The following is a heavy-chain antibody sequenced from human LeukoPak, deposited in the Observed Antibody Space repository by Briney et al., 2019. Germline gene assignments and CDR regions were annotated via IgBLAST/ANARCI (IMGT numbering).Heavy chain of an antibody. CDR2: ISYDGSNK. CDR3: AKAGYYYDGSGYAEYFQH. Sequence: TGGSLRLSWAASGFTFSSYGMHWVRQAPGKGLEWVAVISYDGSNKYYADSAKGRFTISRDISKNTLYLKMNSLRAEDTAVYYCAKAGYYYDGSGYAEYFQHWGQGTLVTVSS. CDR1: GFTFSSYG. J-gene: IGHJ1*01. D-gene: IGHD3-22*01. V-gene: IGHV3-30*18.